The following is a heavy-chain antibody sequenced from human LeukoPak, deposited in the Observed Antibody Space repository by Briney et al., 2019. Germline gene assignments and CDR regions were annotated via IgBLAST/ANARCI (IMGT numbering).Heavy chain of an antibody. CDR1: GFTFSSYA. Sequence: GGSLRLSCAASGFTFSSYAMHWVRQAPGKGLEWVAVISYDGSNKYYADSVKGRFTISRDNSKNTLYLQMNSLRVDDTAIYYCAKTTSASCYHPLDYWGQGTLVTVSS. J-gene: IGHJ4*02. CDR2: ISYDGSNK. V-gene: IGHV3-30-3*02. D-gene: IGHD2-2*01. CDR3: AKTTSASCYHPLDY.